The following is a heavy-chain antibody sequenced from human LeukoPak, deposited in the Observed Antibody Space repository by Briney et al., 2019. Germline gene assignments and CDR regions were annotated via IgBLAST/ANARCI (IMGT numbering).Heavy chain of an antibody. CDR1: GFTFSNYY. D-gene: IGHD6-19*01. CDR2: IYYSGST. Sequence: PGGSLRLSCAASGFTFSNYYMSWIRQPPGKGLEWIGSIYYSGSTYYNPSLKSRVTISVDTSKNQFSLKLSSVTAADTAVYYCARADLTSIAVAGMGYEYFDYWGQGTLVTVSS. J-gene: IGHJ4*02. CDR3: ARADLTSIAVAGMGYEYFDY. V-gene: IGHV4-39*07.